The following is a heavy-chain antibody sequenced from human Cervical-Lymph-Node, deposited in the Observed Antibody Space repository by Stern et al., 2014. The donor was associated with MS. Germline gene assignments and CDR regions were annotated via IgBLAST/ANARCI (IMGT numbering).Heavy chain of an antibody. J-gene: IGHJ5*02. CDR1: GGSISSAGYY. Sequence: VQLVESGPGLVKYSQTLSLTCTVSGGSISSAGYYWSWIRQYPGKGLECIGYIYYSGSTYYNPSLKSRVIISVDTSKNQFSLKVRSVTAADTAVYYCARVSSGWDWFDPWGQGTLVTVSS. D-gene: IGHD6-19*01. CDR2: IYYSGST. V-gene: IGHV4-31*03. CDR3: ARVSSGWDWFDP.